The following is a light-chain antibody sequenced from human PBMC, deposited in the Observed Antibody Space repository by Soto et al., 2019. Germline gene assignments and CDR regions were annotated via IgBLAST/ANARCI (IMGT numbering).Light chain of an antibody. V-gene: IGKV4-1*01. CDR2: WAS. Sequence: DIVMTQSPDSLALSLGERATINCKSSQTVLDSSNNKNYLAWYQQKHGQPPKLLIYWASTRESGVPDRFSGSGSETDFILTISSLQAEDVALYYCHQFYRSPWTFGQGTKLEIK. J-gene: IGKJ1*01. CDR3: HQFYRSPWT. CDR1: QTVLDSSNNKNY.